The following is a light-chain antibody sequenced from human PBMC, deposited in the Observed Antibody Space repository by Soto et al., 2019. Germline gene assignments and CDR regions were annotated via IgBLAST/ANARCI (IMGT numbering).Light chain of an antibody. CDR2: GAS. V-gene: IGKV3-20*01. Sequence: EIVLTQSPGTLSSSPGERATLSCRASQSVTSSFLAWYQQKPGQAPRLLIYGASSRATGIPDRFSGSGSGTDFTLTISGLEPEDFAVYYCQQYDSSPWAFGQGTKVEMK. J-gene: IGKJ1*01. CDR3: QQYDSSPWA. CDR1: QSVTSSF.